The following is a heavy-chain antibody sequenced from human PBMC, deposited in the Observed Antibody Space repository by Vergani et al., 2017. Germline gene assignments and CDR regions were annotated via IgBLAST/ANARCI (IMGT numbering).Heavy chain of an antibody. CDR1: GFTFSKYW. Sequence: EVQLVESGGGLVQPGGSLRLSCAASGFTFSKYWMTWVRQAPGKGLEWVANIKEDGSEKYYVDSVKGRFTISRDNAKNTLYLQMNSLRADDTAVYYCAKGVYCSSTSCYEGRGYYYGMGVWGQG. V-gene: IGHV3-7*03. CDR2: IKEDGSEK. J-gene: IGHJ6*02. D-gene: IGHD2-2*01. CDR3: AKGVYCSSTSCYEGRGYYYGMGV.